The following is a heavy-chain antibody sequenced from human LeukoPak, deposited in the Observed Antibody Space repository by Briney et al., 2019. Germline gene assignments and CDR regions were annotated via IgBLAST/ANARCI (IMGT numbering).Heavy chain of an antibody. V-gene: IGHV3-20*04. J-gene: IGHJ2*01. CDR1: GFTFDDYG. CDR2: ITWNGGRT. CDR3: ARSMSTVTTRYFDL. D-gene: IGHD4-17*01. Sequence: AGGSLRLSCAASGFTFDDYGLIWVRQAPGKGLEWVSYITWNGGRTAYADSLKGRVTISRDNAKNSLYLQMNSLRAEDTAFYYCARSMSTVTTRYFDLWGRGTLVTVSS.